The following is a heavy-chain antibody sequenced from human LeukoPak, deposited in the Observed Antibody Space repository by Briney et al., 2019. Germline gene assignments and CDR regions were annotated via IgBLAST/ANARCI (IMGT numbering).Heavy chain of an antibody. J-gene: IGHJ4*02. CDR1: GGSISNGDYY. CDR2: IYYSGST. CDR3: ARGNLYYYGSGSINY. D-gene: IGHD3-10*01. V-gene: IGHV4-30-4*01. Sequence: PSQTLSLTCTVSGGSISNGDYYWHWIRQPPGKGLEWIGYIYYSGSTYYNPSLKSRVTISVDTSKNQFSLKLSSVTAADTAVYYCARGNLYYYGSGSINYWGQGTLVTVSS.